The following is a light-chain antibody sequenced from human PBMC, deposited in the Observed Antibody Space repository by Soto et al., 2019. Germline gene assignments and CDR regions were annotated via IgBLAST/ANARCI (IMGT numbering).Light chain of an antibody. CDR1: SSDIGGYDL. V-gene: IGLV2-23*01. J-gene: IGLJ1*01. CDR2: EGG. Sequence: QAVVTQPASVSGSPGQSITISCTGTSSDIGGYDLVSWHQHHPGKAPHLIVYEGGERPSGVSYRFSGSKSGNTASLRISGLQAEDEADYYCCSYAGSNTYVFGTGTKLTVL. CDR3: CSYAGSNTYV.